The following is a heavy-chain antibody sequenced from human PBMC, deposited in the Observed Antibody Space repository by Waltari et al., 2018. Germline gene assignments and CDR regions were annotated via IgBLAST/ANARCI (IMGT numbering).Heavy chain of an antibody. V-gene: IGHV1-69*12. D-gene: IGHD5-18*01. J-gene: IGHJ4*02. CDR3: AREGYTYGLDY. CDR1: GGTFSNYA. Sequence: QVQLVQSGAEVKKPGSSVKVPCKASGGTFSNYAINWGGQAPGQGLEWMGGIIPVFGPAKNAQRFQGRITIAADDSTGTGYMELNSLRSEDTAVYYCAREGYTYGLDYWGQGTLVTVSS. CDR2: IIPVFGPA.